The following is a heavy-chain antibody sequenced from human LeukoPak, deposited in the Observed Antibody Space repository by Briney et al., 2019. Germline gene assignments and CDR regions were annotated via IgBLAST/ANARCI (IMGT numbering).Heavy chain of an antibody. D-gene: IGHD3-10*01. J-gene: IGHJ4*02. CDR1: GFTFSSYA. CDR3: AKDQKATYGSGSAEEGDY. V-gene: IGHV3-23*01. CDR2: ISGRDGTT. Sequence: GRSLRLSCAASGFTFSSYAMSWVRQAPGKGLEWVSGISGRDGTTYYADSVKGRFTISRDISKNTLYLQMNSLRAEDTAIYFCAKDQKATYGSGSAEEGDYWGQGTLVTVSS.